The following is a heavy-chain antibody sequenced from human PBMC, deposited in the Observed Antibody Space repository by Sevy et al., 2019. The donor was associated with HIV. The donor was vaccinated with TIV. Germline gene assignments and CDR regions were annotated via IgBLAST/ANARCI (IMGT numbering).Heavy chain of an antibody. V-gene: IGHV6-1*01. CDR1: GDSVSSNSAA. CDR2: TYYRSKWYN. CDR3: ARDKRAVAGACDY. D-gene: IGHD6-19*01. J-gene: IGHJ4*02. Sequence: SQTLSLTCAISGDSVSSNSAAWNWIRQSPSRGLEWLGRTYYRSKWYNDYAVSVKSRITINPDTSKKQFSLQLNSVTPEDMAVYYWARDKRAVAGACDYWGQGTLVTVSS.